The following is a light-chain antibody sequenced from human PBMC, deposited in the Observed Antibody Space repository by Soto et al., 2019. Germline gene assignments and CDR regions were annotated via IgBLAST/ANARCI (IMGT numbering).Light chain of an antibody. CDR2: DVS. CDR3: SSYTSSRIPLV. CDR1: SSDVGGYNY. Sequence: QSALTQPASVSGSPGQSITISCTGTSSDVGGYNYVSWHQQHPGKAPKLMIYDVSNRPSGVSNRFSGSKSGNTASLTISGLQAEDEADYYCSSYTSSRIPLVFGGGTKLTVL. J-gene: IGLJ2*01. V-gene: IGLV2-14*01.